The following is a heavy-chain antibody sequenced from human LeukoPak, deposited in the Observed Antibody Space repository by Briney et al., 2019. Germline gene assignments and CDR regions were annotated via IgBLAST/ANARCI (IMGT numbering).Heavy chain of an antibody. CDR2: IKHSGST. CDR3: ARGYCSGTSCQLYFQH. D-gene: IGHD2-2*01. J-gene: IGHJ1*01. CDR1: GGSFSGYY. V-gene: IGHV4-34*01. Sequence: SETMSLTSAVYGGSFSGYYWSWIRHPPGKVLEWNGAIKHSGSTNYNPSLKSRVTISVDTSKNQFSLKMSSGAAEDTAFYYCARGYCSGTSCQLYFQHWGQGTLVTVSS.